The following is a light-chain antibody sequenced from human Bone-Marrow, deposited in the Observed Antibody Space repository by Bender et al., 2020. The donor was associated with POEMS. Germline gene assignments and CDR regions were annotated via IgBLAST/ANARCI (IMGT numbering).Light chain of an antibody. Sequence: QSVLTQPPSVSEAPGQRVTISCTGNSSNIGAGDGVHWYQHLPGTAPRLVVYSNYQRPSGVPARFSGSKSGTSASLAISDIQSEDEGDYYCSSWDDSLSGWVFGGGTKLTVL. CDR3: SSWDDSLSGWV. J-gene: IGLJ3*02. CDR1: SSNIGAGDG. CDR2: SNY. V-gene: IGLV1-40*01.